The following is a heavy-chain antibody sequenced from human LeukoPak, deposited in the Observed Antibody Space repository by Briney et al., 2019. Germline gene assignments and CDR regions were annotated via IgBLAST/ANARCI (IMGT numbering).Heavy chain of an antibody. CDR1: GFTFSNYA. CDR3: AKRGNTISFFDP. D-gene: IGHD1-1*01. V-gene: IGHV3-23*01. CDR2: LTGRGDSA. Sequence: PGGSLRLSCGASGFTFSNYAMYWVRQAPGKGLEWVPGLTGRGDSAYYADSVKGRFTISRDNSKNTLYLEMNSLRADDTAVYYCAKRGNTISFFDPWGQGTLVTVSS. J-gene: IGHJ5*02.